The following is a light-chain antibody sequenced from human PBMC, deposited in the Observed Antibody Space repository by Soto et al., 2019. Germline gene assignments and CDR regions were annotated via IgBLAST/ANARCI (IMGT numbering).Light chain of an antibody. V-gene: IGKV3-20*01. Sequence: DIVLTQSPGTPSVSPGERATLSCRASQTISSNYLAWYQQKPGQPPSLLIYGTSSRATGIPDRFSGSGSGTDFTLTISRLEPEDSAIYYCQQYISWTFGQGTKVEIK. CDR3: QQYISWT. CDR2: GTS. J-gene: IGKJ1*01. CDR1: QTISSNY.